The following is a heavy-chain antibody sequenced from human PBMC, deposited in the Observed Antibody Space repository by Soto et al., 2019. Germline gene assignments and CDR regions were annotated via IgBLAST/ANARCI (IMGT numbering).Heavy chain of an antibody. CDR1: GFTVNSNY. D-gene: IGHD2-21*02. V-gene: IGHV3-66*01. Sequence: GGSLRLSCATSGFTVNSNYMSWVRQAPGEGLKWVAVIYSGGNTYYADSVKDRFTISRDNSKNTLNLQMNSLRADDTAVYYCVKGGGANCGGNCIRAFEIWGQGTMVTVSS. CDR2: IYSGGNT. J-gene: IGHJ3*02. CDR3: VKGGGANCGGNCIRAFEI.